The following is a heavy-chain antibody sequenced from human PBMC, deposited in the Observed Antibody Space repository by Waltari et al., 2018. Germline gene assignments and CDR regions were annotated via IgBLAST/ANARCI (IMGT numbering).Heavy chain of an antibody. D-gene: IGHD3-3*01. CDR1: GGSFSGYY. CDR2: INHSGST. CDR3: ARGFNDYDFWSGYYTVHHYYYYMDV. V-gene: IGHV4-34*01. Sequence: QVQLQQWGAGLLKPSETLSLTCAVYGGSFSGYYWSWIRQPPGKGLEWIGEINHSGSTNYNPSLKSRVTISVDTSKNQFSLKLSSVTAADTAVYYCARGFNDYDFWSGYYTVHHYYYYMDVWGKGTTVTVSS. J-gene: IGHJ6*03.